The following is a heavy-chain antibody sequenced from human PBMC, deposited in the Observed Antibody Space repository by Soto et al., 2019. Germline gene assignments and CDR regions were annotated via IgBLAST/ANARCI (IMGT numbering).Heavy chain of an antibody. CDR1: GGSSSSHH. V-gene: IGHV4-59*11. D-gene: IGHD6-13*01. CDR2: IKNNGGT. CDR3: ARGIAAATTTFSWYFDL. J-gene: IGHJ2*01. Sequence: SETLSLTCAVPGGSSSSHHWSWIRQPPGEGLEWIGYIKNNGGTNYNPSLKSRVTISVDTSKNQFSLRLRSVTAADTAVYYCARGIAAATTTFSWYFDLWGRGTLVTVSS.